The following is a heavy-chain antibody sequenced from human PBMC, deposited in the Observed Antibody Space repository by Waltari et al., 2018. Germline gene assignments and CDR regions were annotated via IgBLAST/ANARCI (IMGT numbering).Heavy chain of an antibody. J-gene: IGHJ2*01. V-gene: IGHV4-39*07. D-gene: IGHD6-13*01. CDR3: ARAYDSSSWFYWYFDL. CDR2: IYYSGST. CDR1: GGSISSSSYY. Sequence: QLQLQESGPGLVKPSETLSLTCTVSGGSISSSSYYWGWIRQPPGKGLEWIGSIYYSGSTYYNPSLKSRVTISVDTSKNQFSLKLSSVTAADTAVYYCARAYDSSSWFYWYFDLWGRGTLVTVSS.